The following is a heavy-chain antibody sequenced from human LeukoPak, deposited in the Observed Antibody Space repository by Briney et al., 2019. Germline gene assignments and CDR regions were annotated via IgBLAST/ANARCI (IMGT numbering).Heavy chain of an antibody. Sequence: GGSLRLSCQGSGFPFSTFPMSWVRQAPGKGLEWVSTLSGDGSDTYYADSVKGRFTISRDTSKNTLFLQMNSLRADDTAIYYCTKGGHGDYWGQGTMVTVSS. J-gene: IGHJ4*02. D-gene: IGHD2-21*02. V-gene: IGHV3-23*01. CDR2: LSGDGSDT. CDR3: TKGGHGDY. CDR1: GFPFSTFP.